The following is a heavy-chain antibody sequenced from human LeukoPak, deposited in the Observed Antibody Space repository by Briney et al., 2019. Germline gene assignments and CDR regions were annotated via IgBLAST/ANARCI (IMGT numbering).Heavy chain of an antibody. Sequence: ASVKVSCKASGYTFGNYDINWVRQAPGQGLEWMGWINPNSASTNYAQRLQGRVTFTRDTSLSIAYMELSSLTSEDAAVYFCARGDFGETNTAFDVWGQGTLVAVSS. V-gene: IGHV1-8*03. D-gene: IGHD4-17*01. CDR3: ARGDFGETNTAFDV. J-gene: IGHJ3*01. CDR2: INPNSAST. CDR1: GYTFGNYD.